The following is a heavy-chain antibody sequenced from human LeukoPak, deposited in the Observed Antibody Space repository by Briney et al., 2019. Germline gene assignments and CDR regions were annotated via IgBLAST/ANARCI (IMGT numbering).Heavy chain of an antibody. CDR3: ARVGIAARRGHYYYYYYMDV. CDR2: IVPIFGTA. V-gene: IGHV1-69*05. J-gene: IGHJ6*03. Sequence: SVNVSCKASGGTLSSYAISWVRQAPGQGLEWMGGIVPIFGTANYAQKFQGRVTITTDESTSTAYMELSSLRFEDTAVYYCARVGIAARRGHYYYYYYMDVWGKGTTVTVSS. D-gene: IGHD6-6*01. CDR1: GGTLSSYA.